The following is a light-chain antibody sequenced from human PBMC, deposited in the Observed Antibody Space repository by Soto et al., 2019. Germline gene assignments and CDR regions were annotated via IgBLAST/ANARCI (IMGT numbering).Light chain of an antibody. CDR2: GTS. CDR1: QSIASSY. Sequence: EIVLTQSTGTLSLSPGERATLSCRASQSIASSYLAWYQQRPGQAPRLLVSGTSSRATGIPDRFSGSGSGTDFTLTITRLEPEDSAVYYCQHYGTSPFTFGPGTKVHIK. CDR3: QHYGTSPFT. J-gene: IGKJ3*01. V-gene: IGKV3-20*01.